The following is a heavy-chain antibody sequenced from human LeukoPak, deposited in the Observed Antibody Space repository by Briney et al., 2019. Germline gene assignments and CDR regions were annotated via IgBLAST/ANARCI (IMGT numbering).Heavy chain of an antibody. CDR1: GDSVSSNSAA. Sequence: SGPGLVKPSQTLSLTCAISGDSVSSNSAAWNWIRQSPSRGLEWLGRTYYKSKWYNEYAISVESRIIINPDTSKNQFSLQLNSVTPEDTAVYYCARAGYGSHWFDPWGQGTLVTVSS. J-gene: IGHJ5*02. CDR3: ARAGYGSHWFDP. V-gene: IGHV6-1*01. D-gene: IGHD5-12*01. CDR2: TYYKSKWYN.